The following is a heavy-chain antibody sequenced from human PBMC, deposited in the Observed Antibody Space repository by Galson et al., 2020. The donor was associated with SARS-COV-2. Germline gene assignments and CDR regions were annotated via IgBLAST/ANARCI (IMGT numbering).Heavy chain of an antibody. CDR2: IYYSGST. Sequence: ETSETLSLTCTVSGGSISSGDYYWSWIRQPPGKGLEWIGYIYYSGSTYYNPSLKSRVTISVDTSKNQFSLKLSSVTAADPAVYYCAREKFGELLSGYYYYYGMDVWGQGTTVTVSS. J-gene: IGHJ6*02. CDR3: AREKFGELLSGYYYYYGMDV. V-gene: IGHV4-30-4*01. D-gene: IGHD3-10*01. CDR1: GGSISSGDYY.